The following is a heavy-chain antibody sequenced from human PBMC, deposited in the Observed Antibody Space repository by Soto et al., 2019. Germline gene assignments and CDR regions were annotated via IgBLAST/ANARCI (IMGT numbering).Heavy chain of an antibody. CDR3: ARGASSLPGFY. CDR2: ISAYHGDT. J-gene: IGHJ4*02. V-gene: IGHV1-18*01. CDR1: GYTFTSYG. D-gene: IGHD6-13*01. Sequence: QVQLVQSGAEVKKPGASVKVSCKASGYTFTSYGISWVRQAPGQGLEWMGWISAYHGDTDYAHNLQGRVTLTTDTSTTTAYLELRSLSSDDTAVYYCARGASSLPGFYWGQGTLVTVSS.